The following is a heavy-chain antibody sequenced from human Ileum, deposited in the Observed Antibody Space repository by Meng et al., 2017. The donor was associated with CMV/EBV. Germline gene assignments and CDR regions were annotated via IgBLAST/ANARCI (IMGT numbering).Heavy chain of an antibody. Sequence: ASVKVSCKASGYTFTDYFIPWLRQAPGQRPEWLGWVSANTGTTYYAQKFEGRVTMTRDTSINTAYMELSGLTSDDTAVYYCARDVVTAGHTGSFFDLWGQGKLVNGAS. CDR1: GYTFTDYF. J-gene: IGHJ4*02. V-gene: IGHV1-2*02. CDR3: ARDVVTAGHTGSFFDL. CDR2: VSANTGTT. D-gene: IGHD1-26*01.